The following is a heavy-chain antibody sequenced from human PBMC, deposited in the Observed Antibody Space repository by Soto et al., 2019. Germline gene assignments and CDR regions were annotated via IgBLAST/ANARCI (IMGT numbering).Heavy chain of an antibody. CDR2: ISGSGGST. Sequence: GGSLRLSCAASGFTFSSYAMSWVRQAPGKGLEWVSAISGSGGSTYYADSVKGRFTISRDNSKNTLYLQMNSLRAEDTADYYCVKDKQLTYEDFWGGSFVREYYGMEVWGQGTTVTVSS. V-gene: IGHV3-23*01. J-gene: IGHJ6*02. CDR3: VKDKQLTYEDFWGGSFVREYYGMEV. D-gene: IGHD3-3*01. CDR1: GFTFSSYA.